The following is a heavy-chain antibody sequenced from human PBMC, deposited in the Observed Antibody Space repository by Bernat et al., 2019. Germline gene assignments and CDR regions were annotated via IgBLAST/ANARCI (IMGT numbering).Heavy chain of an antibody. Sequence: QVQLQQSGPGLVKPSQTLSLTCAISGDSVSSNSAAWHWIRQSPSRGLEWLGRTYYSSKWYNDYAVSVKKGRTINPDENEKHSSQLQKTGLSEETAVLYYGRVGYSYGGGIEAFDIWGQGTMVTVSS. D-gene: IGHD5-18*01. CDR3: GRVGYSYGGGIEAFDI. CDR1: GDSVSSNSAA. V-gene: IGHV6-1*01. CDR2: TYYSSKWYN. J-gene: IGHJ3*02.